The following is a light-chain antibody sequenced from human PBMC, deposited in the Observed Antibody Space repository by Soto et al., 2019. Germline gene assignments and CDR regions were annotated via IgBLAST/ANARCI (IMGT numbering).Light chain of an antibody. CDR2: KAS. CDR1: QSISSW. CDR3: QQHNSYPWT. V-gene: IGKV1-5*03. Sequence: DIQMTQSPSTLSASVGDRVTITCRASQSISSWLAWYQQKPGKAPKLLIYKASSLESGVPSRFSGSGSGTEFPLTISSLQPDDVATYYCQQHNSYPWTFGQGTKVEIK. J-gene: IGKJ1*01.